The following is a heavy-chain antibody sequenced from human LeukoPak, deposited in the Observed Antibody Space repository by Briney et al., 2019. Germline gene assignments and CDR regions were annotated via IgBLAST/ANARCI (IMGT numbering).Heavy chain of an antibody. D-gene: IGHD5-18*01. Sequence: SVKVSCKASGGTFSDYAISWVRQAPGQGLEWMGGIIPIFGTANYEQKFQGRVTITTDESTNTAYMELSSLRSEDTAVYYCAKGGRGYSYGYLGRPSYYFDYWGQGTLVTVSS. CDR1: GGTFSDYA. J-gene: IGHJ4*02. CDR3: AKGGRGYSYGYLGRPSYYFDY. V-gene: IGHV1-69*05. CDR2: IIPIFGTA.